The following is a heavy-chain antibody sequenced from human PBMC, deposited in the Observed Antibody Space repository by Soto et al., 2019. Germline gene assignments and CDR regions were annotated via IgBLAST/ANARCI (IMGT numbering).Heavy chain of an antibody. J-gene: IGHJ4*02. CDR2: IYYSGST. CDR1: GGSISSGGYY. V-gene: IGHV4-31*03. Sequence: SETLSLTCTVSGGSISSGGYYWSWIRQHPGKGLEWIGYIYYSGSTYYNPSLKSRVTISVDTSKNQFSLKLSSVTAADTAVYYCARRRYAYYFDYWGQGTLVTVSS. D-gene: IGHD2-8*01. CDR3: ARRRYAYYFDY.